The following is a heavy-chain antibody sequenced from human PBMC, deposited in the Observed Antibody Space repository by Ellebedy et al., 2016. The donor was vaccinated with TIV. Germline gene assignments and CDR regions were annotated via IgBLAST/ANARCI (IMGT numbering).Heavy chain of an antibody. CDR2: IYYSGTA. D-gene: IGHD3-10*01. CDR1: GGSIGSGYYY. Sequence: MPSETLSLTCTVSGGSIGSGYYYWSWIRQPPGEGLEFLGYIYYSGTAYYNPSLKSRLTISVDTSNGQFSLQLDSVTAADTAVYYCARVFLPRVRGVGMAIDDWGQGTLVTVSS. V-gene: IGHV4-30-4*01. CDR3: ARVFLPRVRGVGMAIDD. J-gene: IGHJ4*02.